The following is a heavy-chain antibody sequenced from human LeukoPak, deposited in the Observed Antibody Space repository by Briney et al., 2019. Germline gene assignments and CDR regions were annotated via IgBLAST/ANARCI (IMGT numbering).Heavy chain of an antibody. J-gene: IGHJ6*02. D-gene: IGHD1-1*01. V-gene: IGHV3-23*01. Sequence: GASLSLSCAASGFSLRSYAMNWVHQAPGKGLEWVSVISGGGDTSYANSVNGRFTISRDNSKNTLYLQMLSLRAEDTATYYCARTTQRDYYYYGMAVWGQGTTVTVSS. CDR2: ISGGGDTS. CDR3: ARTTQRDYYYYGMAV. CDR1: GFSLRSYA.